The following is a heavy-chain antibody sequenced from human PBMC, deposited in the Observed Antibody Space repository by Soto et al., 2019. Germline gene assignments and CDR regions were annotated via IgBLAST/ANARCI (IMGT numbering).Heavy chain of an antibody. J-gene: IGHJ4*02. CDR1: GYTFTSYY. CDR2: INPSGGST. CDR3: ARVPEFYSNTLVGFDY. Sequence: QVQLVQSGAEVKKPGASVKVSCKASGYTFTSYYMHWVRQAPGQGLEWMGIINPSGGSTSYAQKFQGRVTMTXXTXTXXVYMELSSLRSEDTAVYYCARVPEFYSNTLVGFDYWGQGTLVTVSS. D-gene: IGHD4-4*01. V-gene: IGHV1-46*01.